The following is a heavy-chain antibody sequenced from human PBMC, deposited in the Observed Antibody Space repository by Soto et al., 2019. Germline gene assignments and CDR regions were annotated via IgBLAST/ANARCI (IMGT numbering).Heavy chain of an antibody. D-gene: IGHD6-19*01. CDR2: LYSSGNT. CDR3: ARGPYSSGWYVVDY. J-gene: IGHJ4*02. CDR1: GASISAYA. V-gene: IGHV4-4*07. Sequence: QVQLQESGPGLVKPSETLSLTCTVSGASISAYAWSWIRQPAGKGLEWIGRLYSSGNTNYNPSFKSRLTMSADPSKNQFSLKLSSVTAADTAVYYCARGPYSSGWYVVDYWGQGTLVTVSS.